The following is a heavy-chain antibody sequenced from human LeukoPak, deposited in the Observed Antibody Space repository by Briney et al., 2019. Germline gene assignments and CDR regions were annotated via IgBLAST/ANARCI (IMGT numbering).Heavy chain of an antibody. D-gene: IGHD6-19*01. V-gene: IGHV1-3*01. CDR3: ARSPCSGWYWDY. CDR2: INAGNGDT. J-gene: IGHJ4*02. Sequence: GSVKVSCKASGYTFTSYVVLWVRQTPGQRLEWMGWINAGNGDTKYSQSFQGRVTITRDASASTAYMEVSSLRSEDTTVYYCARSPCSGWYWDYWGQGTLVTVSS. CDR1: GYTFTSYV.